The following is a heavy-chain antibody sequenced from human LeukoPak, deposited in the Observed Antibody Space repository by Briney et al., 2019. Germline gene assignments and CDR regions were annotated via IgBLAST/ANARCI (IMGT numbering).Heavy chain of an antibody. D-gene: IGHD3-9*01. CDR2: IYYSGST. CDR1: GGSISSFY. V-gene: IGHV4-59*01. J-gene: IGHJ4*02. CDR3: ARILRIDWSIDY. Sequence: SETLSLTCTVSGGSISSFYWSWIRQPPGKGLEWIGDIYYSGSTNYNPSLKRRVTISVDTSKIQSSLKLSSVPAADTAVYYCARILRIDWSIDYWGQGTLVTVSS.